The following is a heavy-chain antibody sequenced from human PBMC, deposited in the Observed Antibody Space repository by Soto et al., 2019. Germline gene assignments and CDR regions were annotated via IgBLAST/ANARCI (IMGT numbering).Heavy chain of an antibody. D-gene: IGHD1-26*01. J-gene: IGHJ1*01. CDR3: ARAGSGSYYRAEYFQH. CDR2: MNPNSGDT. Sequence: ASVKVSCKASGYAFTSYDINWVRQATGQGLEWMGWMNPNSGDTGYVEKFQGRVTMTRDTSITTAYMELSSLRSEDTAVYYCARAGSGSYYRAEYFQHWGRGTLVTVSS. V-gene: IGHV1-8*01. CDR1: GYAFTSYD.